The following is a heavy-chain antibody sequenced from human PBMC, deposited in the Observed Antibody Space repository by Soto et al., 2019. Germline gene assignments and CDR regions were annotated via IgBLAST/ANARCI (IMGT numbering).Heavy chain of an antibody. J-gene: IGHJ4*02. CDR1: GYAFTTYG. Sequence: QVPLVQSGAEVKKPGASVKVSCKGSGYAFTTYGITWVRQAPGQGLEWMGWISAHNGNTNYAQKLQGRVTVTRDTFTSTAYMELRSLRSDDTAVYYCARGRYGDYWGQGALVTVSS. V-gene: IGHV1-18*01. CDR3: ARGRYGDY. D-gene: IGHD1-1*01. CDR2: ISAHNGNT.